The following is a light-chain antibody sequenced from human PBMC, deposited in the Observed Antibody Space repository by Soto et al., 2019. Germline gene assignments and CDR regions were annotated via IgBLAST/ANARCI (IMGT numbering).Light chain of an antibody. Sequence: EIVLTQSPGTLSLSPGERATLSCRASQSVTNNYLAWYQQKPGQAPRLLIYGASSRATAIPDRFSGSGSGTDFTLTISRLDPEDFAVYYCQQYVTSPRTFGQGTKVEIK. CDR3: QQYVTSPRT. J-gene: IGKJ1*01. V-gene: IGKV3-20*01. CDR1: QSVTNNY. CDR2: GAS.